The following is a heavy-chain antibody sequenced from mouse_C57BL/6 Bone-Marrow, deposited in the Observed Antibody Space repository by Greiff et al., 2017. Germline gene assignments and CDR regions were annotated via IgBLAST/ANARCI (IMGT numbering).Heavy chain of an antibody. V-gene: IGHV1-64*01. J-gene: IGHJ4*01. CDR1: GYTFTSYW. Sequence: QVQLQQPGAELVKPGASVKLSCKASGYTFTSYWMHWVKQRPGQGLEWIGMIHPNSGSTNYNEKFKSKATLTVDKSSSTAYMQLSSLTSEDSAVYYCAILGVFTTVVATNAMDCWGQGTSVTVSS. D-gene: IGHD1-1*01. CDR2: IHPNSGST. CDR3: AILGVFTTVVATNAMDC.